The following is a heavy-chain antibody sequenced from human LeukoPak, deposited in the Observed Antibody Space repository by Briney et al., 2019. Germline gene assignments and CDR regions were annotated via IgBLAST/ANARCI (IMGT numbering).Heavy chain of an antibody. V-gene: IGHV3-66*01. J-gene: IGHJ4*02. D-gene: IGHD3-10*01. CDR3: ASLGSGENYFDY. CDR1: GITLSNYG. Sequence: GGSLRLSCAVSGITLSNYGMSWVRQAPGKGLEWVSVIYSGGSTYYADSVKGRFTISRDNSKNTLYLQMNSLRAEDTAVYYCASLGSGENYFDYWGQGTLVTVSS. CDR2: IYSGGST.